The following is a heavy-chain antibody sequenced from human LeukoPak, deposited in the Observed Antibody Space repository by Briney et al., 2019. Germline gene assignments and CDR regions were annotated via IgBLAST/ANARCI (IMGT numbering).Heavy chain of an antibody. CDR3: AKDVERGFDYTNSLDY. CDR1: GFTFSSYG. Sequence: PGKPLRLSCAASGFTFSSYGMHWVRQAPGKGLEWVAVIWSDGTNKYYADSVKGRFAISRDDSNNMVYLQMNSLRAEDTAVYYCAKDVERGFDYTNSLDYWGQGTLVTLFS. D-gene: IGHD4-11*01. J-gene: IGHJ4*02. CDR2: IWSDGTNK. V-gene: IGHV3-33*06.